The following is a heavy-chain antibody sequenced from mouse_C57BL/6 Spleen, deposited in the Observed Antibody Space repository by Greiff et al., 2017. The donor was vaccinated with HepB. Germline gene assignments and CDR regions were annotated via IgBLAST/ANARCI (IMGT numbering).Heavy chain of an antibody. CDR1: GYAFSSYW. D-gene: IGHD2-4*01. CDR2: IYPGDGDT. J-gene: IGHJ4*01. CDR3: ARIYYDYGYYAMDY. V-gene: IGHV1-80*01. Sequence: VQLQQSGAELVKPGASVKISCKASGYAFSSYWMNWVKQRPGKGLEWIGQIYPGDGDTNYNGKFKGKATLTADKSSSTAYMQLSSLTSEDSAVYFCARIYYDYGYYAMDYWGQGTSVTVSS.